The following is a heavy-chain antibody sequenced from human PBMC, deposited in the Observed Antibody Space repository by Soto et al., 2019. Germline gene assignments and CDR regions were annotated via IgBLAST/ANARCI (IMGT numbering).Heavy chain of an antibody. D-gene: IGHD4-17*01. CDR3: ATDRSYGDYVSDFDY. J-gene: IGHJ4*02. Sequence: GASVKVSCKASGGTFSSYAISWVRQAPGQGLEWMGGFVPVFGATNYAQKFQGRVTMTEDTSTDTAYMELSSLRSEDTAVYYCATDRSYGDYVSDFDYWGQGTLVTVSS. CDR1: GGTFSSYA. V-gene: IGHV1-69*06. CDR2: FVPVFGAT.